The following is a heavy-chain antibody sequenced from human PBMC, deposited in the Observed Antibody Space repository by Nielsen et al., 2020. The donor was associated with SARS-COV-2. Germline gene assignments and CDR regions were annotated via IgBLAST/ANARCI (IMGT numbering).Heavy chain of an antibody. CDR2: IYPGDSDT. CDR1: GYSFTSFW. Sequence: GESLKISCKGSGYSFTSFWIGWVRQMPGKGLEWMGVIYPGDSDTRYSPSFQGQVIISADKSISTAYLQWSSLKASDTAMYYCARYCGSNSCYYIGFDYWGQGALVTVPS. CDR3: ARYCGSNSCYYIGFDY. V-gene: IGHV5-51*01. D-gene: IGHD2-2*01. J-gene: IGHJ4*02.